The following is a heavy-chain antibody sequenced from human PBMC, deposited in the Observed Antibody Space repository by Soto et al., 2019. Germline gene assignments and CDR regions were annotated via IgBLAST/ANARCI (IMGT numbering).Heavy chain of an antibody. CDR3: ARDHTYIGYCSGGSSRNWCDP. CDR1: GYTFTSYG. D-gene: IGHD2-15*01. V-gene: IGHV1-18*01. J-gene: IGHJ5*02. Sequence: GASVKVSCKASGYTFTSYGISWVRQAPGQGLEWMGWISAYNGNTNYAQKLQGRVTMTTDTSTSTAYMELRSLRSDDTAVYYCARDHTYIGYCSGGSSRNWCDPWGQGTLVTVSS. CDR2: ISAYNGNT.